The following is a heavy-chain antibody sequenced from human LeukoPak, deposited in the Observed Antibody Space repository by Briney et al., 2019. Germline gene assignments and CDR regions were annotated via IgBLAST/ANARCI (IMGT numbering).Heavy chain of an antibody. V-gene: IGHV3-7*05. J-gene: IGHJ4*02. CDR2: IKQDGSEK. D-gene: IGHD6-13*01. CDR1: GFTFSSYW. Sequence: GGSLRLSCAASGFTFSSYWMTRVRQAPGKGLEWVANIKQDGSEKYYVDSVKGRFTISRDNAKNSLYLQMNSLRAEDTAVYYCARDHSSSWYEDFDYWGQGTLVTVSS. CDR3: ARDHSSSWYEDFDY.